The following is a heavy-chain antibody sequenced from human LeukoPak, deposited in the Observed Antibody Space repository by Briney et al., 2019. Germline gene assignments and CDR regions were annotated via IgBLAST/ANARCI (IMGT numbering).Heavy chain of an antibody. Sequence: SETLSLTCTVSGGSISSYYWSWIRQPPGKGLEWIGYIYYSGSTNYNPSLKSRVTISVDTSKNQFSLKLSSVTAADTAVYYCARSRLNYYDSSGYSYWGQGTLVTVSS. J-gene: IGHJ4*02. D-gene: IGHD3-22*01. CDR1: GGSISSYY. CDR3: ARSRLNYYDSSGYSY. V-gene: IGHV4-59*01. CDR2: IYYSGST.